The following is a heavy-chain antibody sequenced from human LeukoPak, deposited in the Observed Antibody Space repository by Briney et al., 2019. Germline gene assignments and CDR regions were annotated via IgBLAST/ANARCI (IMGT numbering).Heavy chain of an antibody. CDR1: GYMFTGHY. CDR2: IKGDSGIP. Sequence: ASVKVSCKASGYMFTGHYMHWVRHAPGQGLEFLAWIKGDSGIPKYAQKFQGRVTLTRDTSISTAYMELTELTSDDTAVYYCARELQYSREGYAFDLWGQGTMVTVSS. D-gene: IGHD4-11*01. V-gene: IGHV1-2*02. CDR3: ARELQYSREGYAFDL. J-gene: IGHJ3*01.